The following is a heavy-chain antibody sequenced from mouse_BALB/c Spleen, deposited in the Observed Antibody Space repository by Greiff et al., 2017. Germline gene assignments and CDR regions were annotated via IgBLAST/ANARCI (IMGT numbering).Heavy chain of an antibody. CDR2: ISYSGST. CDR3: ARSGYNYAMDY. J-gene: IGHJ4*01. V-gene: IGHV3-2*02. CDR1: GYSITSDYA. Sequence: DVQLVESGPGLVKPSQSLSLTCTVTGYSITSDYAWNWIRQFPGNKLEWMGYISYSGSTSYNPSLKSRISITRDTSKNQFFLQLNSVTTEDTATYYCARSGYNYAMDYWGQGTSVTVSS.